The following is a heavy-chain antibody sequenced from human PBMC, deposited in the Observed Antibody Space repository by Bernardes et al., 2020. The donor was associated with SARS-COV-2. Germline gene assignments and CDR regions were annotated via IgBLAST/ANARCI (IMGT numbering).Heavy chain of an antibody. J-gene: IGHJ4*02. CDR3: ARENYFDS. CDR2: IYYSGST. V-gene: IGHV4-59*11. Sequence: SETLSLTCTVSGGSLNNHYWSWIRQPPGKGLEWIAFIYYSGSTHYNPSLKSRVTISVDTSKNQFSLKLSSVTAADTAVYYCARENYFDSWGQGTLVTVSS. CDR1: GGSLNNHY.